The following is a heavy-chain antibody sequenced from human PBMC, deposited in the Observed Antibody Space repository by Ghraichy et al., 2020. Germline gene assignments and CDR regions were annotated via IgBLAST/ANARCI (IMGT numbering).Heavy chain of an antibody. Sequence: GGSLRLSCAASGFTFSSYGMHWVRQAPGKGLEWVAVIWYDGSNKYYADSVKGRFTISRDNSKNTLYLQMNSLRAEDTAVYYCARAYSGYDGYYGMDVWGQGTTVTVSS. CDR3: ARAYSGYDGYYGMDV. V-gene: IGHV3-33*01. CDR1: GFTFSSYG. J-gene: IGHJ6*02. CDR2: IWYDGSNK. D-gene: IGHD5-12*01.